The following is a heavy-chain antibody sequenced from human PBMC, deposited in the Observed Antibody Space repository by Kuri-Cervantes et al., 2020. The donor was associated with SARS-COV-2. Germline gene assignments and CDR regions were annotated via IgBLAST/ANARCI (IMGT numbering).Heavy chain of an antibody. CDR1: GFTFSGHW. V-gene: IGHV3-74*01. CDR3: VRDGDHWNFDY. D-gene: IGHD1-1*01. CDR2: INHDGSYT. J-gene: IGHJ4*02. Sequence: GGSLRLSCAASGFTFSGHWIHWVRQAPGKGLVWVSRINHDGSYTNNADSVKGRFTISRDNAKNMLFLQTNSLRAEDTAVYYCVRDGDHWNFDYWGQGTLVTVSS.